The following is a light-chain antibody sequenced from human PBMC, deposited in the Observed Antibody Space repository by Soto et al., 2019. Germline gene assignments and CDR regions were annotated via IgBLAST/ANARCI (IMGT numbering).Light chain of an antibody. CDR2: EVS. CDR1: SNDVGAYNR. J-gene: IGLJ2*01. CDR3: SSYTYGRTYVV. Sequence: QSALTQPGSVFGSPGQSITISCTGTSNDVGAYNRVSWYQQPPGKVPKLIIYEVSNRPSGTSSRFSGSKSGNTASLTISGLQAEDEADYFCSSYTYGRTYVVFGGGTKVTVL. V-gene: IGLV2-14*01.